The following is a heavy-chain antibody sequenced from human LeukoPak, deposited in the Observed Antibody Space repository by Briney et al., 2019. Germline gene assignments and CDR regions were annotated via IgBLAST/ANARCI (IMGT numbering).Heavy chain of an antibody. Sequence: ASVKVSCKASGGTFSSYAINWVRQATGQGLEWMGWMNPNSGNTGYAQKFQGRVTITRNTSISTAYMELSSLRSEDTAVYYCARAGRDYDFWSGYYNYFDYWGQGTLVTVSS. V-gene: IGHV1-8*03. D-gene: IGHD3-3*01. CDR2: MNPNSGNT. CDR1: GGTFSSYA. CDR3: ARAGRDYDFWSGYYNYFDY. J-gene: IGHJ4*02.